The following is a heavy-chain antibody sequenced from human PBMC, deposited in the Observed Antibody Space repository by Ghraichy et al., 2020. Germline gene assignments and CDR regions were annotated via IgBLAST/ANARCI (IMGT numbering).Heavy chain of an antibody. CDR1: GFTFSSYA. CDR3: AKSMVVTMVRGVIPPYYGMDV. D-gene: IGHD3-10*01. J-gene: IGHJ6*02. Sequence: GGSLRLSCAASGFTFSSYAMSWVRQAPGKGLEWVSAISGSGGSTYYADSVKGRFTISRDNSKNTLYLQMNSLRAEDTAVYYCAKSMVVTMVRGVIPPYYGMDVWGQGTTVTVSS. V-gene: IGHV3-23*01. CDR2: ISGSGGST.